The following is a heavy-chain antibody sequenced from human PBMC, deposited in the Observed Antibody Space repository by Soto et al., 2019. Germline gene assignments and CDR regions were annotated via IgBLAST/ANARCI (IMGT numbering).Heavy chain of an antibody. V-gene: IGHV4-59*11. CDR3: TRANWYSEY. D-gene: IGHD7-27*01. J-gene: IGHJ4*02. CDR2: IYYNGNT. CDR1: GGSISNHY. Sequence: QVQLQKSGPGLVKPSETLSLTCTVSGGSISNHYWSWIRQPPGKGLEWIGYIYYNGNTNYNPSLKSRVTMSVDTSKNQISLKLSSVTAADTAVYYCTRANWYSEYWGQGTLVTVSS.